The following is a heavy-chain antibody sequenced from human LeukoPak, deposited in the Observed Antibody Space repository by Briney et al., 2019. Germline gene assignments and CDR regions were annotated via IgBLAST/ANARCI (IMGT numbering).Heavy chain of an antibody. CDR3: ARDHGWSGFNWFDP. Sequence: PSETLSLTCTVSGGSISSYYWGWIRQPPGKGLEWIGYIYVSGNTNYNPSLKSRVTLSLDTSKNQFSLKMTSVTAADTAIYYCARDHGWSGFNWFDPWGQGTLVTVSS. J-gene: IGHJ5*02. D-gene: IGHD3-3*01. CDR2: IYVSGNT. V-gene: IGHV4-59*01. CDR1: GGSISSYY.